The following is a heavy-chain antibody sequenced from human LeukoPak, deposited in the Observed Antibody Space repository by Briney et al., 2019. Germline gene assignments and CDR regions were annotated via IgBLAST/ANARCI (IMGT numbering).Heavy chain of an antibody. CDR1: GGSISSYY. CDR2: IYYSGST. V-gene: IGHV4-59*01. J-gene: IGHJ3*02. Sequence: PSETLSLTCTVSGGSISSYYWSWFRQPPGKGLEWIGYIYYSGSTNYNPSLKSRVTISVDTSKNQFSLKLSSVTAADTAVYYCATNGGGYDYVAFDIWGQGTMVTVSS. D-gene: IGHD5-12*01. CDR3: ATNGGGYDYVAFDI.